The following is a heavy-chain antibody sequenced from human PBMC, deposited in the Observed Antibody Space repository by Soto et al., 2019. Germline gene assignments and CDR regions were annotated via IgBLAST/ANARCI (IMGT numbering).Heavy chain of an antibody. CDR2: IYYSGST. D-gene: IGHD3-3*01. CDR3: ARNRITIFGVVIGTVGRDNWFDP. CDR1: GGSISSSRYY. Sequence: SETLSLTCTVSGGSISSSRYYWGWIRQPPGKGLEWVGSIYYSGSTYYNPSLKSRVTISVDTSKNQFSLKLSSVTAADTAVYYCARNRITIFGVVIGTVGRDNWFDPWGQGTLVTVSS. J-gene: IGHJ5*02. V-gene: IGHV4-39*01.